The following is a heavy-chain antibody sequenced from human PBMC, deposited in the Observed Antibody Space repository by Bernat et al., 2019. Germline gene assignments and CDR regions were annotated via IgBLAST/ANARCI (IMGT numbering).Heavy chain of an antibody. V-gene: IGHV3-23*01. CDR1: GFTFSSYA. J-gene: IGHJ4*02. CDR2: ITGSGGSS. CDR3: AKVRSGAVTGAVNY. Sequence: EVQLLESGGALVQPGGSLRLPCAASGFTFSSYAMSWLRQAPGKGLEWVPVITGSGGSSFYANSVKGRFTISRDHSNNTLYLQMNSLGAEDTAVYYCAKVRSGAVTGAVNYWGQGTLVTVSS. D-gene: IGHD2-8*02.